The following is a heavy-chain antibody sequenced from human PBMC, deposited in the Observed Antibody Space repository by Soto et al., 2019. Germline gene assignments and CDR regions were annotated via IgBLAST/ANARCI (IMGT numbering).Heavy chain of an antibody. D-gene: IGHD1-26*01. Sequence: QVQLVESGGGVVQPGRSLRLSCAASGFTFSSYAMHWVRQAPGKGLEWVAVISYDGSNKYYADSVKGRFTISRDKSKNSLYLQMNSLRAEDTAVYYCARDLVDSGSTYYYGMDVWGQGTTVTVSS. CDR2: ISYDGSNK. CDR3: ARDLVDSGSTYYYGMDV. J-gene: IGHJ6*02. CDR1: GFTFSSYA. V-gene: IGHV3-30-3*01.